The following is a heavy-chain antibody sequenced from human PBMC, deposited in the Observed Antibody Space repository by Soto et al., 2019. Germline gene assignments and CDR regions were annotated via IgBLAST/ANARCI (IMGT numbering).Heavy chain of an antibody. CDR2: IYYSGGT. V-gene: IGHV4-30-4*01. CDR1: GGSISSGDYY. Sequence: LSLTCTVSGGSISSGDYYRSWIRQPPGKGLEWIGYIYYSGGTYYNPPLKSRISISVDTSKNQFSLKMNSVTAADTAVYYCATSGVFTRRLDYWGQGTLVTVSS. CDR3: ATSGVFTRRLDY. J-gene: IGHJ4*02. D-gene: IGHD3-10*01.